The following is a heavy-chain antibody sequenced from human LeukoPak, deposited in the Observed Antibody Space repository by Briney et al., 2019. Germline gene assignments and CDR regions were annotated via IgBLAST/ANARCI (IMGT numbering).Heavy chain of an antibody. CDR2: IKQDGSEK. Sequence: PGGSLRLSCAASGFTFSSYAMSWVRQAPGKGLEWVANIKQDGSEKYYVDSVKGRFTISRDNAKNSLYLQMNSLRAEDTAVYYCARGELGASYGYVWAFDIWGQGTMVTVSS. J-gene: IGHJ3*02. D-gene: IGHD5-18*01. CDR3: ARGELGASYGYVWAFDI. CDR1: GFTFSSYA. V-gene: IGHV3-7*01.